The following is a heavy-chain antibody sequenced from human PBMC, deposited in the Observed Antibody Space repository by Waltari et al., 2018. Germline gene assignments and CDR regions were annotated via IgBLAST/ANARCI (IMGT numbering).Heavy chain of an antibody. V-gene: IGHV4-61*02. CDR1: GGSISNLNFY. D-gene: IGHD5-18*01. J-gene: IGHJ6*02. CDR2: IYRSGVT. CDR3: AVSPDTATSRAAFHF. Sequence: QVQLQESGPGLAKASQTLSLTCDVSGGSISNLNFYWSWIRQPAGKGLGWIGRIYRSGVTEYNPSLRGRATMFLDMSKNQFSLTVDSLIAADTAVYYCAVSPDTATSRAAFHFWGPGTTVSVSS.